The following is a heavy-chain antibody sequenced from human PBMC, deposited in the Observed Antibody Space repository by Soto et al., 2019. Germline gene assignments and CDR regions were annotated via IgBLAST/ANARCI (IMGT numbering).Heavy chain of an antibody. CDR2: IWYDGSKE. J-gene: IGHJ4*02. Sequence: QVQLVESGGGVVQPGRSLRLSCAASGFTFSSYGMHWVRQAPGKGLEWVAVIWYDGSKEYYADSVKGRFIISRASSKNTLYLQMNSLRAEDTAVYYCARDIGYGGYDYDYWGQGTLFIVAS. CDR3: ARDIGYGGYDYDY. CDR1: GFTFSSYG. D-gene: IGHD5-12*01. V-gene: IGHV3-33*01.